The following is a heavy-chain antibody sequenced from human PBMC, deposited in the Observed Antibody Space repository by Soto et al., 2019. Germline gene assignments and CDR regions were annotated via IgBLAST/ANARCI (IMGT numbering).Heavy chain of an antibody. D-gene: IGHD3-16*02. V-gene: IGHV4-39*01. CDR3: ARRIESLSPAFDI. CDR1: GGPLSSSSYY. J-gene: IGHJ3*02. Sequence: SETLSLTCTVSGGPLSSSSYYWGWIRQPPGKGLEWIGSIYYSGSTYYNPSLKSRVTISVDTSKNQFSLKLSSVTAADTAVYYCARRIESLSPAFDIWGQGTMVTVSS. CDR2: IYYSGST.